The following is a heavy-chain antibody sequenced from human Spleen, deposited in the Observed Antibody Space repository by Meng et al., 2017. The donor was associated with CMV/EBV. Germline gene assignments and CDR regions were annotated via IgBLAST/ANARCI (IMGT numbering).Heavy chain of an antibody. Sequence: FTGYYIHWLRQAPGQGLEWMGWINPNSGVTNYAQKFQGRVTMTRDPSISTAYMELSRLRLDDTAVYHCARGPNYDFWSGSYRNHFDFWGQGTLVTVSS. J-gene: IGHJ4*02. V-gene: IGHV1-2*02. CDR3: ARGPNYDFWSGSYRNHFDF. CDR2: INPNSGVT. CDR1: FTGYY. D-gene: IGHD3-3*01.